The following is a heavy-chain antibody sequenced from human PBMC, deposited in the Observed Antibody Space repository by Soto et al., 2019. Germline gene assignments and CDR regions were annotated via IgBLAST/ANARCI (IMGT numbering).Heavy chain of an antibody. Sequence: QVQLVESGGGLVKPGGSLRLSCAASGFTFSVNYMSWIRQAPGKGLEWISYISDSGDFTNHADSVKGRFTISRDNAKDSLYLQMNNLRAEDTAVYYCTRAVGSGPAAHFDYWGQGTLVTVSS. CDR1: GFTFSVNY. D-gene: IGHD2-2*01. CDR3: TRAVGSGPAAHFDY. J-gene: IGHJ4*02. CDR2: ISDSGDFT. V-gene: IGHV3-11*05.